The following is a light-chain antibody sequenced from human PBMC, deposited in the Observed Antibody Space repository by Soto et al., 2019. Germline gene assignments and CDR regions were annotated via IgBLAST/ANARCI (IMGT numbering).Light chain of an antibody. CDR3: SSYTSRSTLVV. CDR2: EVS. V-gene: IGLV2-14*01. Sequence: QSALTQPASVSVSPGQSITISCTGTSSDVGGYNYVSWYQQHPGKAPKLMIYEVSNRPSGVSNRFSGSKSGNTASLTISGLQAEDEADYYCSSYTSRSTLVVFGGGTQLTVL. J-gene: IGLJ3*02. CDR1: SSDVGGYNY.